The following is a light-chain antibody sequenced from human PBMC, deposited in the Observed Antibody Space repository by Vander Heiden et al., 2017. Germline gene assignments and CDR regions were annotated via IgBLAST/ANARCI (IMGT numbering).Light chain of an antibody. CDR3: QQRSNWHPGSIT. CDR2: DAS. V-gene: IGKV3-11*01. J-gene: IGKJ5*01. Sequence: EIVLTQSPATLSLSPGERATLSCRASQSVSSYLAWYQQKPGQAPRLLIYDASNRATGIPARFSGSGSGTDFTLTISSLEPEDFAVYYCQQRSNWHPGSITFGQGTRLEIK. CDR1: QSVSSY.